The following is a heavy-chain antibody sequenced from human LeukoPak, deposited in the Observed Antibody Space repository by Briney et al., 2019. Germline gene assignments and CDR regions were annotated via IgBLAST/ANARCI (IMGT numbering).Heavy chain of an antibody. CDR1: GFSFGSYA. Sequence: GGSLRLSCATSGFSFGSYAMSWVRQAPGKGLEWVSSISGSGLLTYYADSVKGRFTISRDNSKNTLYLQMSSLRAEDTATFYCAKYYYDSGGRGNDAFDVWGQGTLVTVSS. CDR3: AKYYYDSGGRGNDAFDV. V-gene: IGHV3-23*01. CDR2: ISGSGLLT. J-gene: IGHJ3*01. D-gene: IGHD3-22*01.